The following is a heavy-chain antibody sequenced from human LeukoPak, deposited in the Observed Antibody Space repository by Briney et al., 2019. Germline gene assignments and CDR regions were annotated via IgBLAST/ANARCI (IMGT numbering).Heavy chain of an antibody. D-gene: IGHD3-22*01. Sequence: GGSLRLSCAASGFTFSSYAMSWVRQAPGKGLEWVSAISAGGATTYYADSVKGRLTISRDNSKHTVYLQMNSLRAEDTAVYYCAKTYYDTTYFDYWGQGTLVTASS. V-gene: IGHV3-23*01. CDR1: GFTFSSYA. J-gene: IGHJ4*02. CDR3: AKTYYDTTYFDY. CDR2: ISAGGATT.